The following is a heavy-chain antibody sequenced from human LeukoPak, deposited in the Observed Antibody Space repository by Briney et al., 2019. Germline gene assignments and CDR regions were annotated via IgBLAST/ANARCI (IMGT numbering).Heavy chain of an antibody. J-gene: IGHJ4*02. CDR1: GFPFDKYP. Sequence: GGSLRLSCAASGFPFDKYPMHWVRQAPGKGLEWVSLINADGAGTSYADSVKGRFTVSRDNSKKFLFLQMNSLRTEDSGLYYCAKTSGAPGNFDYWGQGTLVTVSS. CDR3: AKTSGAPGNFDY. V-gene: IGHV3-43*02. D-gene: IGHD1-26*01. CDR2: INADGAGT.